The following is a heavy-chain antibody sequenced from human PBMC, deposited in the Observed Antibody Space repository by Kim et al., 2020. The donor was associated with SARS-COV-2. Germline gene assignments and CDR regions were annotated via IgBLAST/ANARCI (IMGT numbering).Heavy chain of an antibody. J-gene: IGHJ4*02. V-gene: IGHV3-30-3*01. CDR2: MSYDGSNK. D-gene: IGHD6-19*01. CDR1: GFTFSSYA. Sequence: GGSLRLSCAASGFTFSSYAMHWVRQAPDKGLEWVSVMSYDGSNKYYADSVKGRFTISRNNSKNTLYLQMNSLGAEDTAVYYCARSPHSSGWDYFDYWGQGTLVTVSS. CDR3: ARSPHSSGWDYFDY.